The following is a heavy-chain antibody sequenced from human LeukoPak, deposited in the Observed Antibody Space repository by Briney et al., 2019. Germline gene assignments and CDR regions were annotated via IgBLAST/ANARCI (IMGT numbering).Heavy chain of an antibody. CDR1: GDSISSSGYY. CDR3: ARLGVVVAATQIDY. V-gene: IGHV4-39*01. D-gene: IGHD2-15*01. J-gene: IGHJ4*02. Sequence: SETLSLTCTVSGDSISSSGYYWGWIRRPPGKGLEWIGSIYYSGSTYYNPSLKSRVTISVDTSKNQFSLKLSSVTAADTAVYYCARLGVVVAATQIDYWGQGTLSPSPQ. CDR2: IYYSGST.